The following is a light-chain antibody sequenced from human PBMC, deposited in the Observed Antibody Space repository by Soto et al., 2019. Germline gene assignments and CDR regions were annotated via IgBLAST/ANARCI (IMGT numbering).Light chain of an antibody. CDR2: DAS. Sequence: EIVMTQSPATLSVSPGERATLSCRASQSIDTYLAWYQQKPGQAPRLLIYDASDRATGIPARFSGSGSGTAFTLTISGLEPEDFALYYCQQRYNWPITFGGGTKVDIK. V-gene: IGKV3-11*01. CDR1: QSIDTY. CDR3: QQRYNWPIT. J-gene: IGKJ4*01.